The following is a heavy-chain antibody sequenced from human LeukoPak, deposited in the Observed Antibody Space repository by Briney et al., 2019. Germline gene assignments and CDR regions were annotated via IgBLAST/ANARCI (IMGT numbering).Heavy chain of an antibody. D-gene: IGHD3-22*01. CDR2: IIPIFGTA. CDR3: ARDSSGYYYFDY. Sequence: GASVKVSCKASGYTFTSYYMHWVRQAPGQGLEWMGGIIPIFGTANYAQKFQGRVTITADESTSTAYMELSSLRSEDTAVYYCARDSSGYYYFDYWGQGTLVTVSS. CDR1: GYTFTSYY. J-gene: IGHJ4*02. V-gene: IGHV1-69*13.